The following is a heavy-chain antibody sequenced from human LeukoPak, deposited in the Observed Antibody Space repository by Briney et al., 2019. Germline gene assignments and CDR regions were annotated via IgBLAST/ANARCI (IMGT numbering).Heavy chain of an antibody. CDR2: INHSGST. Sequence: ETLSLTCAVYGGSFSGYYWSWIRQPPGKGLEWIGEINHSGSTNYNPSLKSRVTISVDTSKNQFSLKLSSVTAADTAVYYCARYCSSTSCYFQEYNWFDPWGQGTLVTVSS. J-gene: IGHJ5*02. CDR1: GGSFSGYY. D-gene: IGHD2-2*01. V-gene: IGHV4-34*01. CDR3: ARYCSSTSCYFQEYNWFDP.